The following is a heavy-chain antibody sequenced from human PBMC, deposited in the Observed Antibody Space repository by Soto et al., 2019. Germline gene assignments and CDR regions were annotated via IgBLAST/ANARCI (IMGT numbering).Heavy chain of an antibody. V-gene: IGHV1-18*04. CDR3: ASHLQWLFDY. D-gene: IGHD6-19*01. J-gene: IGHJ4*02. CDR2: ISAYNGNT. CDR1: GYTFTSYG. Sequence: QVQLVQSGAEVKKPGASVKVSCKASGYTFTSYGISWVRQAPGQGLEWMGWISAYNGNTIYAQKLQGRVTMTTVTPTSTAYMELRILSSDDPPVYYCASHLQWLFDYWGQETVVTPSS.